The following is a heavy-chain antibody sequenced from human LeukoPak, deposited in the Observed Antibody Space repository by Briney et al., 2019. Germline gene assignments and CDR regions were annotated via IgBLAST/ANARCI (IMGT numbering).Heavy chain of an antibody. D-gene: IGHD6-13*01. CDR2: ITSSSSYI. J-gene: IGHJ3*02. Sequence: PGGSLRLSCAASGFTFSSYAMSWVRQAPGKGLEWVSSITSSSSYIYYADSVKGRFTISRDNAKNSLYLQMNSLRAEDTAVYYCARLAGTSGDAFDIWGQGTMVTVSS. V-gene: IGHV3-21*01. CDR3: ARLAGTSGDAFDI. CDR1: GFTFSSYA.